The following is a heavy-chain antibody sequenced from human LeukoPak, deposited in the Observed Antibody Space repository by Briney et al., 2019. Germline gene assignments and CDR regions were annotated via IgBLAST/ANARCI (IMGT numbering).Heavy chain of an antibody. CDR3: ARDGLSNQPFDY. J-gene: IGHJ4*02. V-gene: IGHV3-21*01. D-gene: IGHD1-14*01. Sequence: GGSLRLSCAASGFTFSSYSMNWVRQAPGKGLEWVSSISSSSSYIYYADSVKGRFTISRDNAKNSLYLQMNSLRAEDTAVYYCARDGLSNQPFDYWGQGTLVTVSS. CDR1: GFTFSSYS. CDR2: ISSSSSYI.